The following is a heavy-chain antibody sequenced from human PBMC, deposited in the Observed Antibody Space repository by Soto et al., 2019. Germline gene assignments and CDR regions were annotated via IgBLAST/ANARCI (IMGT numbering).Heavy chain of an antibody. D-gene: IGHD3-3*01. V-gene: IGHV3-23*01. CDR3: AKVTRITIFGVVEKTYYMDV. J-gene: IGHJ6*03. CDR2: ISGSGGST. Sequence: PGGSLRLSCAASGFTFSSYAMSWVRQAPGKGLECVSAISGSGGSTYYADSVKGRFTISRDNSKNTLYLQMNSLRAEDTAVYYCAKVTRITIFGVVEKTYYMDVWGKGTTVTVSS. CDR1: GFTFSSYA.